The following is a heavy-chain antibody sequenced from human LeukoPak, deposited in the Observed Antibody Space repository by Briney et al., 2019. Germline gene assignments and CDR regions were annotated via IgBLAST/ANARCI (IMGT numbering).Heavy chain of an antibody. CDR1: GFSFSSYA. CDR2: ISGSGGST. D-gene: IGHD3-10*01. Sequence: GGSLRLSCAASGFSFSSYAMSWVRQAPGKGLEWVSAISGSGGSTYYADSVKGRFTISRDNSKNTLYLQMNSLRAEDTAVYYCAKGTYGSGSYYYYWGQGTLVTVSS. V-gene: IGHV3-23*01. CDR3: AKGTYGSGSYYYY. J-gene: IGHJ4*02.